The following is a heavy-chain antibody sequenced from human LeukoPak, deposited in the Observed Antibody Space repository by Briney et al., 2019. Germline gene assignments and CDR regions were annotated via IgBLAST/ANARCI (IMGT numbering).Heavy chain of an antibody. CDR2: ISGSGGST. CDR1: GFTFSSYA. J-gene: IGHJ4*02. D-gene: IGHD2-2*01. CDR3: AKVSCSSTSCYSFDGDYFDY. Sequence: GGSLRLSCAASGFTFSSYAMSWVRQAPGKRLEWVSAISGSGGSTYYADSVKGRFTISRDNSKNTLYLQMNSLRAEDTAVYYCAKVSCSSTSCYSFDGDYFDYWGQGTLVTVSS. V-gene: IGHV3-23*01.